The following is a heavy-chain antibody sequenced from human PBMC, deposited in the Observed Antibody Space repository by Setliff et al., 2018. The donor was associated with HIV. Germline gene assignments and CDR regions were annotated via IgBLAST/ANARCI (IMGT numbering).Heavy chain of an antibody. CDR3: ASDRVDV. V-gene: IGHV3-15*01. CDR1: GFSFSNVW. Sequence: GGSLRLSCAASGFSFSNVWMSWVRQAPGKGLEWVGRIRSKTAGGTIEYAAPVKGRFTISRDDSENTLYLQMNSLKTEDTAEYYCASDRVDVWGQGTTVTVSS. CDR2: IRSKTAGGTI. J-gene: IGHJ6*02.